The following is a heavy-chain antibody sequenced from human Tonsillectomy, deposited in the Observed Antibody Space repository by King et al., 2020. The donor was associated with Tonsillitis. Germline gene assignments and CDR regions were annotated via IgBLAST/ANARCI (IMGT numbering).Heavy chain of an antibody. V-gene: IGHV1-2*02. CDR3: ATLLVGETRLYSFCI. CDR1: GYTFIGYY. Sequence: VQLVESGAEVKKPGASVKVSCKASGYTFIGYYMHWVRQAPGQGLEWMGWINPNSGGTNYAQKFQGRVTMTRDTSISTAYMELSRLRSDDTAVYYCATLLVGETRLYSFCIWGEGEMVTVSS. D-gene: IGHD1-26*01. CDR2: INPNSGGT. J-gene: IGHJ3*02.